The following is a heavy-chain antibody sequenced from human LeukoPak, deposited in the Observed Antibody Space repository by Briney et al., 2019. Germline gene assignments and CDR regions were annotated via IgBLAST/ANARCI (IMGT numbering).Heavy chain of an antibody. CDR2: IYYSGGT. CDR1: GGSISGYY. CDR3: ARGYCRGTSCNRYTFDM. J-gene: IGHJ3*02. V-gene: IGHV4-59*01. D-gene: IGHD2-2*01. Sequence: PSETLSLTCTVSGGSISGYYWTWIRQPPGKGLEWIGYIYYSGGTNYNPSLKSRVTISEDSSKNQFSLKLSSVTAADTAVYYCARGYCRGTSCNRYTFDMWGQGTMVTVSS.